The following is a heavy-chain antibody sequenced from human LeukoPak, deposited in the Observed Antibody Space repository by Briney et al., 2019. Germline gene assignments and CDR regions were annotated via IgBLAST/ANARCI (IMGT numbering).Heavy chain of an antibody. CDR3: ATDRRSLDS. CDR1: GYTFTSYG. J-gene: IGHJ4*02. CDR2: ISAYNGNT. V-gene: IGHV1-18*01. Sequence: ASVKVSCKASGYTFTSYGISWVRQAPGQGLEWMGWISAYNGNTNYAQKLQGRVTMTTDTSTSTAYMEVSSLRSEDTAVYYCATDRRSLDSWGQGTLVTVSS.